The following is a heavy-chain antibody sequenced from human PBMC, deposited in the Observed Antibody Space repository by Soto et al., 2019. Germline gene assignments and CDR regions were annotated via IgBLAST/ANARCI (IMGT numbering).Heavy chain of an antibody. V-gene: IGHV3-30*18. CDR3: AKGADGSGSYPYYYYYYGMDV. CDR1: GFPFSRYG. CDR2: ISYDDSNK. D-gene: IGHD3-10*01. J-gene: IGHJ6*02. Sequence: PGASLRLSCAASGFPFSRYGMHWVRQAPGQGLEWVAVISYDDSNKYYADSVKGRFTISRDNSKNTLYLQMNSLRAEDTAVYYCAKGADGSGSYPYYYYYYGMDVWGQGT.